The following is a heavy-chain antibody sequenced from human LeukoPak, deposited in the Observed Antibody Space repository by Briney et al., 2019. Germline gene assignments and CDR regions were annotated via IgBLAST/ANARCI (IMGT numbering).Heavy chain of an antibody. CDR1: GGSFSGYY. Sequence: PSETLSLTCAVYGGSFSGYYWSWLRQPPGKGLEWIGEINHSGSTNYNPSLKSRVTISVDTSKNQFSLKLSSVTAADTAVYYCARVPYGDPIDYWGQGTLVTVSS. J-gene: IGHJ4*02. CDR2: INHSGST. D-gene: IGHD4-17*01. CDR3: ARVPYGDPIDY. V-gene: IGHV4-34*01.